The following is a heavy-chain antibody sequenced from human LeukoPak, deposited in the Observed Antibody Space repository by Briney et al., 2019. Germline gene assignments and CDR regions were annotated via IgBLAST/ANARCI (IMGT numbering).Heavy chain of an antibody. Sequence: SGGSLRLSCAASGFTFSNYAMTWVRQARGKGLEWVSTITGSGNDAYYADSVKGRFTISRDNSKNMLYLQMNSLRAEDTAVYYCAKGATGLRIVGDDWGQGTLVTVSS. CDR2: ITGSGNDA. J-gene: IGHJ4*02. D-gene: IGHD2-15*01. CDR3: AKGATGLRIVGDD. V-gene: IGHV3-23*01. CDR1: GFTFSNYA.